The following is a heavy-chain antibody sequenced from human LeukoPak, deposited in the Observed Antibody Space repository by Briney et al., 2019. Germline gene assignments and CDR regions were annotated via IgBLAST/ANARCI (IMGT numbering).Heavy chain of an antibody. CDR2: ISGSGDTI. CDR1: GFTLGNHG. V-gene: IGHV3-48*04. J-gene: IGHJ4*02. D-gene: IGHD3-16*01. CDR3: VSAYGGLLDY. Sequence: GTSLRLSCAASGFTLGNHGMHWVRQAPGKGLEWLSYISGSGDTIYYAESVKGRFTISRDNAKNSLYLQRSSLRAEDTAVYYCVSAYGGLLDYWGQGTLVTVSS.